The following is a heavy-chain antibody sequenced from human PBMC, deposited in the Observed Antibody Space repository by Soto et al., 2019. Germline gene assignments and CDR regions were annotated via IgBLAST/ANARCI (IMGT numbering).Heavy chain of an antibody. V-gene: IGHV3-72*01. Sequence: VQLVESGGGLVQPGGSLRLSCAASGFIFSDHYMDWVRQAPGKGLEWVGRIKNKANSYTTEYAASVKGRVTISRDDSKISRYLQMYSLKTEDTAVYYCTRVSVVGATGGRYVDYWGQGTLLTVSS. J-gene: IGHJ4*02. D-gene: IGHD1-26*01. CDR1: GFIFSDHY. CDR3: TRVSVVGATGGRYVDY. CDR2: IKNKANSYTT.